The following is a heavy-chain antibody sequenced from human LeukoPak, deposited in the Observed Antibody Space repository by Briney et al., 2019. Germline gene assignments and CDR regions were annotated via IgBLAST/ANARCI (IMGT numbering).Heavy chain of an antibody. CDR3: ARGSNGSGSYYHNWFDP. D-gene: IGHD3-10*01. CDR2: IYYSGST. Sequence: PSQTLSLTCTVSGGSISSGGYYWSWIRQHPGKGLEWIGYIYYSGSTYYNPSLKSRVTISVDTSKNQFSLKLSSVTAADTAVYYCARGSNGSGSYYHNWFDPWGQGTLVTVSS. CDR1: GGSISSGGYY. V-gene: IGHV4-31*03. J-gene: IGHJ5*02.